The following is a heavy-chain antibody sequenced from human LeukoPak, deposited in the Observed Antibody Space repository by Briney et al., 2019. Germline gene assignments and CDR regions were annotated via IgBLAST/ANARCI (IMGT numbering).Heavy chain of an antibody. Sequence: GGSLRLSCAASGFTFSSYAMSWVRQAPGKGLEWVSGISGSGDNTYYADSVKGRFTISRDNTKNMLYLQMNSLRAEDTAIYYCVRVGTDSIGSYPDYWGQGTLVTVTS. CDR1: GFTFSSYA. V-gene: IGHV3-23*01. D-gene: IGHD3-22*01. J-gene: IGHJ4*02. CDR2: ISGSGDNT. CDR3: VRVGTDSIGSYPDY.